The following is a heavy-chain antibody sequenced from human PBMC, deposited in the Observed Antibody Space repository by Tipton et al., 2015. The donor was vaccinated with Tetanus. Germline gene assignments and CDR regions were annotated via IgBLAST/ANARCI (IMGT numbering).Heavy chain of an antibody. Sequence: TLSLTCAVYGGSFSGYYWSWIRQPPGKGLEWIGEINHSGSTNYNPSLKSRVTISVETSKNQFSLKLSSVTAADTAVYYCARGLLVVVPAARGRYNWFDPWGQGTLVTVSS. D-gene: IGHD2-2*01. CDR3: ARGLLVVVPAARGRYNWFDP. CDR2: INHSGST. V-gene: IGHV4-34*01. J-gene: IGHJ5*02. CDR1: GGSFSGYY.